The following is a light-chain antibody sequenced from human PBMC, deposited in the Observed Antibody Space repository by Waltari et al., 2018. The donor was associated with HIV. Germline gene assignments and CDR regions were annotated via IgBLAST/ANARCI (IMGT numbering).Light chain of an antibody. Sequence: QSVLTQPPSVSAAPGQKVTISCSGRSSNIGNNYVSWYQQLPGTAPKLLIYDNNKRPSGIPDRFSGSKSGTSATLGITGLQTGDEADYYCGTWDSSLSDWVFGGGTKLTVL. CDR1: SSNIGNNY. CDR2: DNN. CDR3: GTWDSSLSDWV. V-gene: IGLV1-51*01. J-gene: IGLJ3*02.